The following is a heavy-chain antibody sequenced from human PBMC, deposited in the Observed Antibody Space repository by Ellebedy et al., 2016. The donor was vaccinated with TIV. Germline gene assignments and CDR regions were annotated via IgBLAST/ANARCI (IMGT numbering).Heavy chain of an antibody. CDR3: AKPLASSWDIDAFDM. D-gene: IGHD2-2*01. CDR2: ISWNSGTV. CDR1: GFAFHDYA. V-gene: IGHV3-9*01. Sequence: GGSLRLSXAASGFAFHDYAMHWVRQVPGKGLEWVSGISWNSGTVKYADSVKGRFSISRDNAKTSLYLQMDSLRGDDTAFYYCAKPLASSWDIDAFDMWGQGTLVTVSS. J-gene: IGHJ3*02.